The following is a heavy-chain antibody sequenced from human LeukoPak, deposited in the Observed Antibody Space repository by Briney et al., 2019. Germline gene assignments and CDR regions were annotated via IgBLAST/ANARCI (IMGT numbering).Heavy chain of an antibody. Sequence: PGGSLRLSCAASGFTFSSYTMNWVRQAPGKGLEWVSVIRGSGGTTYYSDSVRGRFTISRDTSKNTLFLQMNSLRAEDTALYFCVKGAWLDYWGQGTLVTVSS. J-gene: IGHJ4*02. V-gene: IGHV3-23*01. D-gene: IGHD5-12*01. CDR2: IRGSGGTT. CDR1: GFTFSSYT. CDR3: VKGAWLDY.